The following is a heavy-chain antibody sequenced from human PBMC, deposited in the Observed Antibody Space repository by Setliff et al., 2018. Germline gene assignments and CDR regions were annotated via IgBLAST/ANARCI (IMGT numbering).Heavy chain of an antibody. Sequence: SETLSLTCTVSGASISDYYWTWIRQPAGKELEWIGRVSASGSTTYNPSLKSRVTMSVDTSRNQISLNLTSVTAADTAMCYCARERTIFGILVISGWFDPWGQGTVVTVSS. J-gene: IGHJ5*02. D-gene: IGHD3-3*01. V-gene: IGHV4-4*07. CDR1: GASISDYY. CDR2: VSASGST. CDR3: ARERTIFGILVISGWFDP.